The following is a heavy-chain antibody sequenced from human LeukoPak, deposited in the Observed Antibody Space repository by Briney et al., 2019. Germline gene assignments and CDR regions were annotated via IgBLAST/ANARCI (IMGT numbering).Heavy chain of an antibody. V-gene: IGHV1-69*05. D-gene: IGHD3-3*01. CDR3: ARAGIFGVVIIDSWAFDI. CDR1: GGTFSSYA. Sequence: GASVKVSCKASGGTFSSYAINWVRQAPGQGLEWMGGIIPIFGTANYAQKFQGRVTITTDESTSTAYMELSSLRSEDTAVYYCARAGIFGVVIIDSWAFDIWGQGTMVTVSS. CDR2: IIPIFGTA. J-gene: IGHJ3*02.